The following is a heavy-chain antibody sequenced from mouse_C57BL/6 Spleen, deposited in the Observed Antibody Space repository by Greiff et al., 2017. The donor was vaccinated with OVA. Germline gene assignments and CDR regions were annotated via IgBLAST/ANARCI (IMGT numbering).Heavy chain of an antibody. CDR1: GYSFTGYY. CDR3: ARERGIIYYDYDGAMNY. V-gene: IGHV1-42*01. J-gene: IGHJ4*01. CDR2: INPSTGGT. D-gene: IGHD2-4*01. Sequence: VQLQQSGPELVKPGASVKISCKASGYSFTGYYMNWVKQSPEKSLEWIGEINPSTGGTTYNQKFKAKATLTVDKSSSTAYMQLKSLTSEDSAVYYWARERGIIYYDYDGAMNYGSQGTSVTVSS.